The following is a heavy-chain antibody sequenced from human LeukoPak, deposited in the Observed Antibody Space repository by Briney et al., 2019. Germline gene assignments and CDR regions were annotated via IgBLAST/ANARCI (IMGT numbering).Heavy chain of an antibody. CDR3: ATDFGEQQLARDY. V-gene: IGHV1-18*01. Sequence: ASVKVSCKASGYTFTSYGISWVRQAPGQGLEWMGWISAYNGNTNYAQKFQGRVTMTEDTSTDTAYMELSSLRSEDTAVYYCATDFGEQQLARDYWGQGTLVTVSS. J-gene: IGHJ4*02. CDR2: ISAYNGNT. D-gene: IGHD6-13*01. CDR1: GYTFTSYG.